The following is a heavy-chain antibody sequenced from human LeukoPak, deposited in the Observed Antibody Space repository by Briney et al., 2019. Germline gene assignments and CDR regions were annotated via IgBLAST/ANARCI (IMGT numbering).Heavy chain of an antibody. CDR2: INTGNGNT. V-gene: IGHV1-3*04. CDR1: GYTFTNYG. CDR3: ARVPLNDASRHYYPH. D-gene: IGHD3-10*01. Sequence: ASVKVSCKTSGYTFTNYGMHWVRQAPRQSPEWMGWINTGNGNTKSSQEFQDRVTLTRDTSASTAYMELNSLSSGDTAVYYCARVPLNDASRHYYPHWGQGTLVSVSS. J-gene: IGHJ1*01.